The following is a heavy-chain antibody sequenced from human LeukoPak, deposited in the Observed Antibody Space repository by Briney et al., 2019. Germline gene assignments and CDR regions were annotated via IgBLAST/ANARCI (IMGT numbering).Heavy chain of an antibody. CDR1: GFTFSSYG. Sequence: PGRSLRLSCVASGFTFSSYGMHWVCQAPGKGLEWVAVISYDGSNKHYVDSVKGRFTISRDNSKNTVHLQMNSLRVEDTAVYYCAATKTFDYWGQGTLVTVSS. V-gene: IGHV3-30*03. CDR3: AATKTFDY. CDR2: ISYDGSNK. J-gene: IGHJ4*02. D-gene: IGHD1-26*01.